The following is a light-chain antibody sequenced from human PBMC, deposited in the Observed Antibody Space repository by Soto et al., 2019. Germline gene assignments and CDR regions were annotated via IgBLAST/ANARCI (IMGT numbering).Light chain of an antibody. CDR1: SSNIGAGYD. J-gene: IGLJ3*02. Sequence: QYVLTQPPSVSGAPGQRVTISCTGSSSNIGAGYDVHWYQQLPGTAPKLLIYGNSNRPSGVPDRFSGSKSGTSASLAITGLQAEDEADYYCQSYDSSQSGSVFGGGTKLTVL. CDR2: GNS. V-gene: IGLV1-40*01. CDR3: QSYDSSQSGSV.